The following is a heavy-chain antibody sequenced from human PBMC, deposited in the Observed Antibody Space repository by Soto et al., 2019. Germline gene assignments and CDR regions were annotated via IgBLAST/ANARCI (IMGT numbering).Heavy chain of an antibody. CDR1: GCSISSYY. CDR2: IYYSGST. CDR3: ARHEGYCSSTTCYYYYGMDV. J-gene: IGHJ6*02. V-gene: IGHV4-59*08. Sequence: PSETLSLTCTFSGCSISSYYWSWIRQPPGKGLEWIGYIYYSGSTNYNPSLKSRVTISADTSKNQFSLKLSSVTAADTAVYYCARHEGYCSSTTCYYYYGMDVWGQGTTVTVSS. D-gene: IGHD2-2*01.